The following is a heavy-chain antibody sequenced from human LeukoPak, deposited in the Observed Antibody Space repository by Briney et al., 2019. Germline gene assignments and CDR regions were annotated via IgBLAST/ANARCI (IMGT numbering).Heavy chain of an antibody. CDR3: ARSIAVAGAFDY. D-gene: IGHD6-19*01. CDR2: ISGSSSTI. Sequence: XXXXXXXPGKGLEWVSYISGSSSTIYYADSVKGRFTISRDNAKNSLYLQMNSLRDEDTAVYYCARSIAVAGAFDYWGQGTLVTVSS. V-gene: IGHV3-48*02. J-gene: IGHJ4*02.